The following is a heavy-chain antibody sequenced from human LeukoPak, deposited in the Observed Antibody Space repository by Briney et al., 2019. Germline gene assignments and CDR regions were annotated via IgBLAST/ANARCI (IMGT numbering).Heavy chain of an antibody. J-gene: IGHJ3*02. CDR3: ARDLLLWFGEFDAFDI. V-gene: IGHV3-23*01. D-gene: IGHD3-10*01. CDR2: ISGSGGST. Sequence: GGSLRLSCAASGFTFSSYAMSWVRQAPGKGLEWVSAISGSGGSTYYADSVKGRFTISRDNSKNSLYLQMNSLRAEDTAVYYCARDLLLWFGEFDAFDIWGQGTMVTVSS. CDR1: GFTFSSYA.